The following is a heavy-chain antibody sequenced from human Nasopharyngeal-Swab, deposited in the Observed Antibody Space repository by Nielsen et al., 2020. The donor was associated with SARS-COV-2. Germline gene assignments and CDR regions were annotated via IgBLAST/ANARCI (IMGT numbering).Heavy chain of an antibody. J-gene: IGHJ3*02. Sequence: KVSYKGSGYSFTSYWIGWVRQMPGKGLEWMGIIYPGDSDTRYSPSFQGQVTISADKSISTAYLQWSSLKASDTAMYYCARHRRATVDPENAFDIWGQGTMVTVSS. CDR2: IYPGDSDT. V-gene: IGHV5-51*01. CDR3: ARHRRATVDPENAFDI. CDR1: GYSFTSYW. D-gene: IGHD4-23*01.